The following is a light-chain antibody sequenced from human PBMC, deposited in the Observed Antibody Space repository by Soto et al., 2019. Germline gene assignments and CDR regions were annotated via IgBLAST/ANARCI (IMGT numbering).Light chain of an antibody. J-gene: IGKJ1*01. CDR2: AAS. V-gene: IGKV1-39*01. Sequence: DIQMTQSPSSLSASVGYRVTITCRASQSSSNYLNWYQQKPGKAPNLLIYAASSLQSGVPSRFSGRGSGTDFTLTISSLQPEDFATYFCQHSYSTPRTFGQGTKVEIK. CDR1: QSSSNY. CDR3: QHSYSTPRT.